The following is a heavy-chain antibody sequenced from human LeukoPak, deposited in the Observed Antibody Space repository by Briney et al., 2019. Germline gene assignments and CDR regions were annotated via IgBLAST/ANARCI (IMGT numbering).Heavy chain of an antibody. CDR1: GFTFSSYW. CDR2: IKQDGSEK. D-gene: IGHD6-13*01. J-gene: IGHJ4*02. CDR3: ARDPSITAAGEGGDF. Sequence: GGSLRLSCAASGFTFSSYWMSWVRQAPGKGLEWVANIKQDGSEKYYVDSVKGRFTISRDNAKNSLYLQMNSLRAEDTAVYYCARDPSITAAGEGGDFWGQGTLVTVSS. V-gene: IGHV3-7*01.